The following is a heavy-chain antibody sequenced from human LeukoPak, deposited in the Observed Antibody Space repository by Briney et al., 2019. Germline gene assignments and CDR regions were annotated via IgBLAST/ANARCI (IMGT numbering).Heavy chain of an antibody. Sequence: GGSLRLSCAASGFSFSSYALNWVRQAPGKGLEWVSTISGSGDTTYYAASVKGRFTISRDNSKNTLCLQMNSLRAEDTAVYYCARRNWGVERLESYNFDYWGQGTLVTVSS. CDR1: GFSFSSYA. CDR2: ISGSGDTT. J-gene: IGHJ4*02. CDR3: ARRNWGVERLESYNFDY. V-gene: IGHV3-23*01. D-gene: IGHD7-27*01.